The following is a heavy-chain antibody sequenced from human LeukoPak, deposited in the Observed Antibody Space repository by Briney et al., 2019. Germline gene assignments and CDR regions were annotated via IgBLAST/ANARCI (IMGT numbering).Heavy chain of an antibody. J-gene: IGHJ5*02. V-gene: IGHV1-18*01. Sequence: EASVKVSCKASGYTFTSYGISWVRQAPGQGLEWMGWISAYNGNTNYAQKLQGRVTMTTDTSTSTAYMELRSLRSDDTAVYYCARDSKPRITMVRGVIWPWGQGTLVTVSS. D-gene: IGHD3-10*01. CDR3: ARDSKPRITMVRGVIWP. CDR2: ISAYNGNT. CDR1: GYTFTSYG.